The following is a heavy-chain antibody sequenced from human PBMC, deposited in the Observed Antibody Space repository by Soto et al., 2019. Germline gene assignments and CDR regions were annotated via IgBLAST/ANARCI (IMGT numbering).Heavy chain of an antibody. V-gene: IGHV4-61*08. Sequence: LEPMCLPRVVAEGSGASGADCRNCNRQSPGKGLEWIGNIYYTGATTYNPSLRRRVTISLDTTEKQFSLTLRFVTAADTAVYFCARDFYHYNDLLAAFDVWAQRPTVTVSS. D-gene: IGHD3-10*01. J-gene: IGHJ3*01. CDR3: ARDFYHYNDLLAAFDV. CDR1: EGSGASGADC. CDR2: IYYTGAT.